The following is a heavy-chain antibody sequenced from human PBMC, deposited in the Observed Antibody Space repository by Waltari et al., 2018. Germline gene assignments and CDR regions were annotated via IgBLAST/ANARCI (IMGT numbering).Heavy chain of an antibody. CDR3: ARATATGATPKY. D-gene: IGHD1-26*01. CDR2: IYSGGAT. V-gene: IGHV3-66*02. CDR1: GFTVSNDY. Sequence: EVQLVESGGGLVQPGGSLSLSCAASGFTVSNDYVPWVRQAPGKGLEWVSIIYSGGATYYADSVKGRFTISRDNSRNTVDLQLNSLRLEDSAIYYCARATATGATPKYWGQGTLVTVSS. J-gene: IGHJ4*02.